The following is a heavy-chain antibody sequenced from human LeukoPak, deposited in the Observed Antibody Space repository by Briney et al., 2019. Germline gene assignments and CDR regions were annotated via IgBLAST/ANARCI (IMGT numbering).Heavy chain of an antibody. D-gene: IGHD4-17*01. J-gene: IGHJ3*02. CDR3: AKEYYGDYVWSAFDI. V-gene: IGHV3-23*03. Sequence: GGSLRLSCAASGFTFSSYAMSWVRQAPGKGLEWVSVIYSGGSTYYADSVKGRFTISRDNSKNTLYLQMNSLRAEDTAVYYCAKEYYGDYVWSAFDIWGQGTMVTVSS. CDR2: IYSGGST. CDR1: GFTFSSYA.